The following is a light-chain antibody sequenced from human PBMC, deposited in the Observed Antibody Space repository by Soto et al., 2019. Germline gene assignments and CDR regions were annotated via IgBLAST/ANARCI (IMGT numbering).Light chain of an antibody. CDR1: QSISSW. CDR2: KAS. J-gene: IGKJ2*01. CDR3: QQYHSYPYT. Sequence: DIQMTQSPSTLSASVGDRVTITCRASQSISSWLAWYQQKPGKAPKLLIYKASSLESGVPSRSSGSGSGTEFTLTISSLQPDDFATYYCQQYHSYPYTFGQGTKLEIK. V-gene: IGKV1-5*03.